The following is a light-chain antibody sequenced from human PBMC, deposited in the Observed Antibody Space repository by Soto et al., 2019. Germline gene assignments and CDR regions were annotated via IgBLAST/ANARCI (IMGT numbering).Light chain of an antibody. CDR2: GAS. CDR1: QSVSSSY. CDR3: QQYGSSPPLT. J-gene: IGKJ5*01. Sequence: EIVLTQSPGTLSLSPGERATLSCRASQSVSSSYFSWYQQKPGQAPRLLIYGASSRATGIPDRFSGSGSGTDFTLTISSLETEDFAVYYCQQYGSSPPLTFGQGTRLEIK. V-gene: IGKV3-20*01.